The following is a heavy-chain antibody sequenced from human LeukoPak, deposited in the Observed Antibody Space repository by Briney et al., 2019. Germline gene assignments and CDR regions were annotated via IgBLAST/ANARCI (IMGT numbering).Heavy chain of an antibody. CDR2: INSDGSST. D-gene: IGHD3-10*01. V-gene: IGHV3-74*01. CDR3: ARETSARGVSTH. Sequence: GGSLRLSCAASGFTFSSYWMHWVRQAPGKGLVWVSRINSDGSSTTYADSVKGRFTISKDNTKNSLYLQMNSLRAEDTAFYYCARETSARGVSTHWGQGTLVTVSS. J-gene: IGHJ4*02. CDR1: GFTFSSYW.